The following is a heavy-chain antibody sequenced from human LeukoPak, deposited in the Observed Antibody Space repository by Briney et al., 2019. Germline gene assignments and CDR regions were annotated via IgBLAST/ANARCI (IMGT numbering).Heavy chain of an antibody. V-gene: IGHV1-69*01. CDR3: ARGLKGYYGSGSYWGYYYGMDV. CDR2: IIPIFGTA. J-gene: IGHJ6*04. D-gene: IGHD3-10*01. Sequence: VASVKVSCKASGGAFSSYAISWVRQAPGQGLEWMGGIIPIFGTANYAQKFQGRVTITADESTSTAYMELSSLRSEDTAVYYCARGLKGYYGSGSYWGYYYGMDVGGKGTTVTVSS. CDR1: GGAFSSYA.